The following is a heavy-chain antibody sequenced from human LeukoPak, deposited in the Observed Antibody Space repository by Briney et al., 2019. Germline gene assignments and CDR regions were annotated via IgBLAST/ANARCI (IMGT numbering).Heavy chain of an antibody. V-gene: IGHV4-39*07. CDR1: GGSISSSSYY. CDR3: ARDLGHYYGSGRQLY. CDR2: IYYSGST. Sequence: SETLSLTCTVSGGSISSSSYYWGWIRQPPGKGLEWIGSIYYSGSTYYNPSLKSRVTISVDTSKNQFSLKLSSVTAADTAVYYCARDLGHYYGSGRQLYWGQGTLVTVSS. D-gene: IGHD3-10*01. J-gene: IGHJ4*02.